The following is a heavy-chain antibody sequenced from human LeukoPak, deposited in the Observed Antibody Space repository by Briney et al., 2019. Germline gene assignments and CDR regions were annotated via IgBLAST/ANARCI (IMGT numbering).Heavy chain of an antibody. J-gene: IGHJ4*02. CDR1: GDSSDSSFYY. Sequence: SETLSLTCSVSGDSSDSSFYYWGWIRQPPGKGLEWIGSTYYSGDTYYNASLKSRVTMSVDTPKNQFSLNLRSVTAADTAVYYCARHRLPGPLHDFDYWGQGTLVTVSS. V-gene: IGHV4-39*01. CDR3: ARHRLPGPLHDFDY. CDR2: TYYSGDT. D-gene: IGHD5-24*01.